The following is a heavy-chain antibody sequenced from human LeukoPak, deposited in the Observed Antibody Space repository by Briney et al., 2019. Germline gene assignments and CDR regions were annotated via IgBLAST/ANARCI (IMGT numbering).Heavy chain of an antibody. Sequence: SETLSLTCTVSGGSISSGDYYWSWIRQPPGKGLEWIGYIYYSGSTYYNPSLKSRVTISVDTSKNQFSLKLSSVTAADTAVYYCATRIAARREGDYWGQGTLLTVSS. CDR3: ATRIAARREGDY. D-gene: IGHD6-6*01. CDR2: IYYSGST. J-gene: IGHJ4*02. V-gene: IGHV4-30-4*08. CDR1: GGSISSGDYY.